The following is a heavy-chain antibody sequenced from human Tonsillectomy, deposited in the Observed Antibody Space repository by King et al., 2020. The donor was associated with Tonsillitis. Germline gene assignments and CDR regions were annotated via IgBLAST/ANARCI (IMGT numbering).Heavy chain of an antibody. Sequence: VQLVESGGGLVQPDRSLRLSCAASGFTFEDYAIHWVRQAPGKGLEWVSGISWNSGSVGYADSVKGRFTISRDTAKNSLYLQMNSLRAEDTALYYCVKGRGGTVNSAFDIWGQGTMVTVSS. D-gene: IGHD4-17*01. CDR2: ISWNSGSV. CDR3: VKGRGGTVNSAFDI. V-gene: IGHV3-9*01. CDR1: GFTFEDYA. J-gene: IGHJ3*02.